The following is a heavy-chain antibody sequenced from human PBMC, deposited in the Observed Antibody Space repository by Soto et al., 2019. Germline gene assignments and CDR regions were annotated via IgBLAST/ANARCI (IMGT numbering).Heavy chain of an antibody. CDR2: IRSKANSYAT. CDR1: GFTFSGSA. J-gene: IGHJ4*02. Sequence: GGSLRLSCAASGFTFSGSAMHWVRQASGKGLEWVGRIRSKANSYATAYAASVKGRFTISRDDSKNTAYLQMNSLKTEDTAVYYCTRQTNTVTTMLEYWGQGTLVTVSS. CDR3: TRQTNTVTTMLEY. D-gene: IGHD4-17*01. V-gene: IGHV3-73*01.